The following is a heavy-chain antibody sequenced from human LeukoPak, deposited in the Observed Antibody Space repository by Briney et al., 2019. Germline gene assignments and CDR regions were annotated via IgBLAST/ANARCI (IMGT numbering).Heavy chain of an antibody. J-gene: IGHJ6*02. D-gene: IGHD5-18*01. Sequence: SETLSLTCTVSGGSISSYYWSWIRQPPGKGLEWIGYIYYSGSTNYNPSLKSRVTISVDTSKNQLSLKLSSVTAADTAVYYCARVAGRGYSYGYYYYYGMDVWGQGTTVTVSS. CDR2: IYYSGST. CDR3: ARVAGRGYSYGYYYYYGMDV. CDR1: GGSISSYY. V-gene: IGHV4-59*01.